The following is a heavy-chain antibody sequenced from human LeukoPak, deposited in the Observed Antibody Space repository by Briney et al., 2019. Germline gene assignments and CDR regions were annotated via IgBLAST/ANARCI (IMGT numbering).Heavy chain of an antibody. J-gene: IGHJ5*02. D-gene: IGHD3-3*01. Sequence: SETLPLTCTVSGGSISSYYWSWIRQPAGKGLEWIGRIYTSGSTNYNPSLKSRVTMSVDTSKNQFSLKLSSVAAADTAVYYCARDIGYYDFWSGYYYWFDPWGQGTLVTVSS. CDR1: GGSISSYY. CDR2: IYTSGST. CDR3: ARDIGYYDFWSGYYYWFDP. V-gene: IGHV4-4*07.